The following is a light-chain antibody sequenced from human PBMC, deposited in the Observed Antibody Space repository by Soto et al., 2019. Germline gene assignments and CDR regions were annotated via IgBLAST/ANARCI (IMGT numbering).Light chain of an antibody. CDR2: EVS. CDR3: TSYTSSSTLVI. J-gene: IGLJ2*01. CDR1: SSDVGGYNY. Sequence: QSALTQPASESGSPGQSITISCTGTSSDVGGYNYVSWYQQHPGKAPKLMIYEVSNRPSGVSNRFSGSKSGNTASLTISGLQADDDANYYCTSYTSSSTLVIFGGGTKLTVL. V-gene: IGLV2-14*01.